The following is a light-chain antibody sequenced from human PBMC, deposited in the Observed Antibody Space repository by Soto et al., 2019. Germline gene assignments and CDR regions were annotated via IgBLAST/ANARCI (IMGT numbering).Light chain of an antibody. Sequence: QAVLTQPPSASAAPGQKVTTSCPGSSSNIGNNSVSWYQQLPGTDPKLLIYDNNTRPSGIPDRFSGSKSGTSATLGITGFQAGDEADYYCGTWDSSLSAVVFGGGTQLTVL. J-gene: IGLJ2*01. CDR1: SSNIGNNS. V-gene: IGLV1-51*01. CDR2: DNN. CDR3: GTWDSSLSAVV.